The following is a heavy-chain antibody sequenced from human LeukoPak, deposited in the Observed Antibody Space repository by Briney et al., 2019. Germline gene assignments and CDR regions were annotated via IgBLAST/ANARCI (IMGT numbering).Heavy chain of an antibody. CDR2: INHSGST. CDR3: AKERITTIVGVKNYMDV. CDR1: GGSFGGYY. Sequence: SETLSLTCAVYGGSFGGYYWSWIRQPPGKGLEWIGEINHSGSTNYNPSLKSRVTISVDTSKNQFSLKLSSVTAADTAVYYCAKERITTIVGVKNYMDVWGKGTTVTVSS. V-gene: IGHV4-34*01. D-gene: IGHD3-22*01. J-gene: IGHJ6*03.